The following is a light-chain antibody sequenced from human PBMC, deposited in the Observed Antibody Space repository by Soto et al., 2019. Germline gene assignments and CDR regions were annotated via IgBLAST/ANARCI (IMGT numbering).Light chain of an antibody. V-gene: IGLV2-18*02. CDR2: EVS. J-gene: IGLJ1*01. CDR1: SSDVGSYNR. Sequence: SALTQPPSVSGSPGQSVTISCTGTSSDVGSYNRVSWYQQPPGTAPKLMIYEVSNRPSGVPDRFSGSKSGNTASLTISGLQPEDEADYYCNSYTSSNTYVFGTGTKVTV. CDR3: NSYTSSNTYV.